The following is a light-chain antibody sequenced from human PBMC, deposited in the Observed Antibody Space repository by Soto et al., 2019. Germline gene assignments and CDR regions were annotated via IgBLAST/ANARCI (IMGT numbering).Light chain of an antibody. CDR1: QRISTF. V-gene: IGKV1-39*01. J-gene: IGKJ4*01. Sequence: DIQMTQSPSSLSAFVGDTVTITCHASQRISTFLNWYHQKPGKAPKLLIYSASYLQSGVPSNFSGSGSGTDFTLSSLTRQPEDCGTYYCQQSYRLPLTFGGGTKVEI. CDR3: QQSYRLPLT. CDR2: SAS.